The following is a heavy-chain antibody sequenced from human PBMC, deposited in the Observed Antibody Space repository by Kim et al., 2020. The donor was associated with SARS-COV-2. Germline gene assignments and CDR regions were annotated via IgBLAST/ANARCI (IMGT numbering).Heavy chain of an antibody. Sequence: GGSLRLSCAASGFTFDDNAMHWVRQAPGKGLEWVSGISWNGGSKGYADSVKGRFTISRDNAKNSLYLQMNSLRPEDTALYYCAKLGTVAVNWGQGTLVTVS. J-gene: IGHJ4*02. V-gene: IGHV3-9*01. D-gene: IGHD6-19*01. CDR1: GFTFDDNA. CDR3: AKLGTVAVN. CDR2: ISWNGGSK.